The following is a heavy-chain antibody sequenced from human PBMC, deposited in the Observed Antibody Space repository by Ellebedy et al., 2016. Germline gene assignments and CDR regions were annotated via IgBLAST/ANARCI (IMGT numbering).Heavy chain of an antibody. V-gene: IGHV1-8*01. Sequence: ASVKVSCXASGYTFTSYDINWVRQATGQGLEWMGWMNPNSGNTGYAQKFQGRVTMTRNTSISTAYMELSSLRSEDTAVYYCARDPGGPNLGYMPEYSSSSEFDPWGQGTLVTVSS. CDR3: ARDPGGPNLGYMPEYSSSSEFDP. CDR2: MNPNSGNT. J-gene: IGHJ5*02. CDR1: GYTFTSYD. D-gene: IGHD6-13*01.